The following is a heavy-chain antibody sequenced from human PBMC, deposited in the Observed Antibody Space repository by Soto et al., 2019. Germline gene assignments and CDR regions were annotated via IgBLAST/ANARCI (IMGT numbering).Heavy chain of an antibody. J-gene: IGHJ6*03. CDR1: GGSISSSSYY. CDR2: IYYSGST. D-gene: IGHD2-15*01. CDR3: ARRARIYYMDV. Sequence: ETLSLTCTVSGGSISSSSYYWGWIRQPPGKGLEWIGSIYYSGSTYYNPSLKSRVTISVDTSKNQFSLKLSSVTAADTAVYYCARRARIYYMDVWGKGTTVTVSS. V-gene: IGHV4-39*01.